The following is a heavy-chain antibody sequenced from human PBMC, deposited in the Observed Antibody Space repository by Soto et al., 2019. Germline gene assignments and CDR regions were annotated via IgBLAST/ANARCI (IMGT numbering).Heavy chain of an antibody. D-gene: IGHD3-10*01. CDR2: ISTNSRYI. CDR3: ARGLGGSYFIAY. Sequence: GGSLRLSCAVSGFNFSDYYMTWIRQAPGKGLEWISYISTNSRYIKYADSIKGRFTISRDNAKSSLYLQMNSLRAEDTAIYYCARGLGGSYFIAYWGQGTLVTVSS. V-gene: IGHV3-11*06. J-gene: IGHJ4*02. CDR1: GFNFSDYY.